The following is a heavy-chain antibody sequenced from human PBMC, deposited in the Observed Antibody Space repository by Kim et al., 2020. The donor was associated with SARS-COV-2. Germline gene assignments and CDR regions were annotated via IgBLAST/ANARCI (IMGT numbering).Heavy chain of an antibody. CDR3: ARDRSFGSTLYYYFDY. J-gene: IGHJ4*02. CDR1: GFTFISYA. Sequence: GGSLRLSCAASGFTFISYAINWVRQAPGKGLEWVSYISSSSGKIDYADSVKGRFTISRDNAKNSGYLQMNSLRDEDTAVYYCARDRSFGSTLYYYFDYWGRGALVTVSS. V-gene: IGHV3-48*02. D-gene: IGHD6-13*01. CDR2: ISSSSGKI.